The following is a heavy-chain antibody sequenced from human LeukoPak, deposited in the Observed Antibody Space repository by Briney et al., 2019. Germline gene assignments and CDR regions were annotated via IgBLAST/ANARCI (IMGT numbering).Heavy chain of an antibody. V-gene: IGHV1-2*02. Sequence: ASVKVSCKASGYSFTDYFIHWLRQAPGQGLEWVGWINPHTGDTDYAQKFQGRVTMTRDTSISTAYMQLSRLTSDDTAVYYSARCNSVTCPWTYWGQGTLVIVSS. J-gene: IGHJ4*02. CDR2: INPHTGDT. D-gene: IGHD2/OR15-2a*01. CDR3: ARCNSVTCPWTY. CDR1: GYSFTDYF.